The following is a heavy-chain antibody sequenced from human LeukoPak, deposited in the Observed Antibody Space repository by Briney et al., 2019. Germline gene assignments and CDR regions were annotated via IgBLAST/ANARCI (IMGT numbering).Heavy chain of an antibody. CDR1: GGSFSGYY. D-gene: IGHD6-13*01. J-gene: IGHJ4*02. CDR2: INHSGST. Sequence: PSETLSLTCAVYGGSFSGYYWSWIRQPPGKGLEWIGEINHSGSTNYNPSLKSRVTISVDTSKNQFSLELSSVTAADTAVYYCAGIIAAAGSEWGQGTLVTVSS. V-gene: IGHV4-34*01. CDR3: AGIIAAAGSE.